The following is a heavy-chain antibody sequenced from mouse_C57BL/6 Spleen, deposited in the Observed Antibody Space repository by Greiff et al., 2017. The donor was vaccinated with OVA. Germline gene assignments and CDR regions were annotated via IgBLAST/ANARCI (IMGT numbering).Heavy chain of an antibody. J-gene: IGHJ2*01. D-gene: IGHD2-5*01. CDR2: IRNKANGYTT. Sequence: DVKLVESGGGLVQPGGSLSLSCAASGFTFTDYYMSWVRQPPGKALEWLGFIRNKANGYTTEYSASVQGRFTISSANSQSILYLQMNALRAEDSATDYCARYNSNYVYLDYWGQGTTLTVSS. CDR1: GFTFTDYY. CDR3: ARYNSNYVYLDY. V-gene: IGHV7-3*01.